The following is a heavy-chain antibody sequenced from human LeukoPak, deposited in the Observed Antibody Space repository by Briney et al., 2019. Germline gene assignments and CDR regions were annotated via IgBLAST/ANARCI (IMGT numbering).Heavy chain of an antibody. CDR1: GFTFSSYG. D-gene: IGHD4-17*01. V-gene: IGHV3-33*01. J-gene: IGHJ6*02. Sequence: PGGSLRLSCAASGFTFSSYGMHWVRQAPGKGLEWVAVIWYDGSNKYYADSVKGRSTISRDNSKNTLYLQMNSLRAEDTAVYYCASGGPLRCGMDVWGQGTTVTVSS. CDR2: IWYDGSNK. CDR3: ASGGPLRCGMDV.